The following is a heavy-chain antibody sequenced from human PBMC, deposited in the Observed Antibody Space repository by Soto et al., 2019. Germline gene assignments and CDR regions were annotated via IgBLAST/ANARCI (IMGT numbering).Heavy chain of an antibody. V-gene: IGHV4-39*07. Sequence: PSETLSLTCTVSGGSISSNSYYWGWIRQPPGKGLEWIGSIYYSGSTYYNPSLKSRVTISVDTSKNQFSLKLSSVTAADTAVYYFARWGNNLDPWGQGTLVTVSS. CDR1: GGSISSNSYY. CDR3: ARWGNNLDP. J-gene: IGHJ5*02. CDR2: IYYSGST. D-gene: IGHD3-16*01.